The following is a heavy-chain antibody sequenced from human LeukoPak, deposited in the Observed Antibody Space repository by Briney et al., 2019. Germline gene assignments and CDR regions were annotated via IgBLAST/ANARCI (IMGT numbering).Heavy chain of an antibody. D-gene: IGHD3-22*01. V-gene: IGHV3-49*04. J-gene: IGHJ6*02. CDR2: IRSKAYGGTT. Sequence: GRSLRLSCTASGFTFGDYAMSWVRQAPGKGLGWVSFIRSKAYGGTTEYAASVKGRFTISRDDSKSIAYLQMNSLKTEDTAVYYCRGDSSGYYSDYGMDVWGQGTTVTVSS. CDR3: RGDSSGYYSDYGMDV. CDR1: GFTFGDYA.